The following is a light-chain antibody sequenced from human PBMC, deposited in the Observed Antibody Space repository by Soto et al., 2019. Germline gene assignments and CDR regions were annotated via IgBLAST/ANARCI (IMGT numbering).Light chain of an antibody. CDR1: QSVSSRF. CDR3: HYYDDSPPFP. V-gene: IGKV3-20*01. Sequence: EIVLTQSPGTLSLSPGERATFSCRASQSVSSRFLAWYQHKPGQAPRLLIYGASSRATGIPDRFSGSGSGTAFTLTISRLEPEDFAVYYCHYYDDSPPFPFGPGTKLDIK. CDR2: GAS. J-gene: IGKJ3*01.